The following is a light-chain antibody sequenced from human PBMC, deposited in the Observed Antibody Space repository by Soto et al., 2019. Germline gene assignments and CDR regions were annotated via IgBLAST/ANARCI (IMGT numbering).Light chain of an antibody. V-gene: IGLV2-8*01. CDR2: EVN. CDR3: SSYAGTSKD. J-gene: IGLJ1*01. CDR1: SSDVGGYNY. Sequence: QSALTQPPSASGSPGQSVAISCTGTSSDVGGYNYVSWYQQHTGKAPKLMIYEVNKRPSGVPDRFSGSKSGNTASLTVSGLQAEDEADYDCSSYAGTSKDLGTANKVTV.